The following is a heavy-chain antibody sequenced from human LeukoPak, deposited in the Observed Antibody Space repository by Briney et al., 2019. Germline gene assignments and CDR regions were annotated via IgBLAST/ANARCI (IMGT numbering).Heavy chain of an antibody. CDR1: GYSISSGYY. Sequence: SETLSLTCTVSGYSISSGYYWGWIRQPPGKGLEWIGRIYTSGSTNYNPSLKSRVTISVDTSKNQLSLKLSSVTAADTAVYYCATSHTISFAFDIWGQGTMVTVSS. V-gene: IGHV4-38-2*02. J-gene: IGHJ3*02. CDR3: ATSHTISFAFDI. CDR2: IYTSGST. D-gene: IGHD3-3*01.